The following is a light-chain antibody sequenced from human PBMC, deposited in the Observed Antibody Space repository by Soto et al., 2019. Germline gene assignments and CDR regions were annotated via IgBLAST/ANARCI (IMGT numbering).Light chain of an antibody. CDR3: LQDYNYPWT. CDR2: AAS. J-gene: IGKJ1*01. Sequence: AIQMTQSPSPRSASVGDRVTITCRASQGIRNDLGWYQQKPGKAPKLLIYAASSLQSGVPSRFSGSGSGTDFTLTISSLQPEDFATYYCLQDYNYPWTFGQGTKVDIK. CDR1: QGIRND. V-gene: IGKV1-6*01.